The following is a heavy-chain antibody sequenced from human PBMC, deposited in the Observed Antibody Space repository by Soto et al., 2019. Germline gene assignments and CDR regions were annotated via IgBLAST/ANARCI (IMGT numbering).Heavy chain of an antibody. CDR1: GYTFITYA. J-gene: IGHJ5*02. D-gene: IGHD6-6*01. CDR3: ARESYSSSENWFDP. CDR2: INTGTGGT. Sequence: AASVKVSCKTSGYTFITYAIHWVRQAPGPGLEWMGWINTGTGGTKYSQKFQGRVTFTTDTSASTVYMELSSLTSEDTAVYYCARESYSSSENWFDPWGQGTLVTVSS. V-gene: IGHV1-3*04.